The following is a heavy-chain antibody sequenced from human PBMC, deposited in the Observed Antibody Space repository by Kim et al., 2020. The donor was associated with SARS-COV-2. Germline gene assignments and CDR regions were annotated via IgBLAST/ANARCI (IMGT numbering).Heavy chain of an antibody. Sequence: SQTLSLTCAISGDSVSSNSAAWNWIRQSPSRGLEWLGRTYYRSKWYNDYAVSVKSRITINPDTSKNQFSLQLNSVTPEDTAVYYCARFRTVAMAYYYYGMDVWGQGTTVTVSS. J-gene: IGHJ6*02. CDR3: ARFRTVAMAYYYYGMDV. D-gene: IGHD5-18*01. CDR2: TYYRSKWYN. V-gene: IGHV6-1*01. CDR1: GDSVSSNSAA.